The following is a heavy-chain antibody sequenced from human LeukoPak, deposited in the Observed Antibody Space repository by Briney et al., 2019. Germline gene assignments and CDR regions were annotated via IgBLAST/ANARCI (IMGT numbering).Heavy chain of an antibody. CDR2: ISSSSSYI. CDR1: GFTLSSYS. CDR3: ARDRIVVVPAAHYFDY. J-gene: IGHJ4*02. Sequence: KPGGSLRLSCAASGFTLSSYSMNWVRQAPGKGLEWISSISSSSSYIYYADSVKGRFTIPRDNAKNSLYLQMNSLRAEDTAVYYCARDRIVVVPAAHYFDYWGQGTLVTVSS. D-gene: IGHD2-2*01. V-gene: IGHV3-21*01.